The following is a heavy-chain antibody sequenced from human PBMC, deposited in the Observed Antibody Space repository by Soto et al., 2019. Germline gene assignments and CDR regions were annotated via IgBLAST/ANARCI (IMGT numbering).Heavy chain of an antibody. CDR3: PTGATSGRYVTYYYGIHV. CDR1: GNRVGSNSAA. V-gene: IGHV6-1*01. Sequence: RTHARACAISGNRVGSNSAAWNWIRQTPWRGVAWLGRTSYLSKSYTDYAESVKSRLTIIPYPSNNQVSLQLKSVTPEDTAMYYCPTGATSGRYVTYYYGIHVWGQGPKVPVS. CDR2: TSYLSKSYT. D-gene: IGHD3-3*01. J-gene: IGHJ6*01.